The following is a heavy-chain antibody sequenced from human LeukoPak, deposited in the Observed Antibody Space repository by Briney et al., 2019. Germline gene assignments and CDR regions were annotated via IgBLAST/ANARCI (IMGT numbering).Heavy chain of an antibody. D-gene: IGHD3-22*01. CDR1: GGSFSGYY. CDR2: INHSGST. Sequence: SETLSLTCAVYGGSFSGYYWSWIRQPPGKGLEWIGEINHSGSTNYSPSLKTRVTISVDTSRNHFSLELSSVTAADTAVSYCARGPPYYYDSSGYYRFDYWGQGTLDTVSS. CDR3: ARGPPYYYDSSGYYRFDY. V-gene: IGHV4-34*01. J-gene: IGHJ4*02.